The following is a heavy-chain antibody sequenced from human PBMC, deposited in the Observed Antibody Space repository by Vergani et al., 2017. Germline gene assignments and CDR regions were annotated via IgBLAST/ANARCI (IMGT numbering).Heavy chain of an antibody. D-gene: IGHD3-22*01. CDR3: ARSPYYYDLRLDP. V-gene: IGHV4-39*07. J-gene: IGHJ5*02. Sequence: QLQLQESGPGLVKPSETLSLTCTVSGGSISSSSYYWGWIRQPPGKGLEWIGSIYYSGSTNYNPSLKSRVTISVDTSKNQFSLKLSSVTAADTAVYYCARSPYYYDLRLDPWGQGTLVTVSS. CDR1: GGSISSSSYY. CDR2: IYYSGST.